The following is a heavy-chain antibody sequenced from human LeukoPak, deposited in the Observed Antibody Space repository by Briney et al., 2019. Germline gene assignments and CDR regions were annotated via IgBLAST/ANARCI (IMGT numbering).Heavy chain of an antibody. Sequence: SETLSLTCAVYGGSFSGYYWSWIRQPPGKGLEWIGEINHSGSTNYNPSLKSRVTISIDTSKNQFSLKLSSVTAADTAVYYCARHVKDIVVVPAAKGLDYWGQGTLVTVSS. D-gene: IGHD2-2*01. CDR2: INHSGST. CDR3: ARHVKDIVVVPAAKGLDY. CDR1: GGSFSGYY. J-gene: IGHJ4*02. V-gene: IGHV4-34*01.